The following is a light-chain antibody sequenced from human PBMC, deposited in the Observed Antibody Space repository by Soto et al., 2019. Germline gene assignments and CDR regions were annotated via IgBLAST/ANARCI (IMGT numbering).Light chain of an antibody. CDR1: SRDVGGYNY. CDR3: SSYTSSSTLVV. V-gene: IGLV2-14*01. J-gene: IGLJ2*01. CDR2: DVS. Sequence: QSALTQPASVSGSPGQSITISCTGTSRDVGGYNYVSWYQQHPGKAPKLMIYDVSNRPSGVSNRFSGSKSGNTASLTISGHQAEDDADYYCSSYTSSSTLVVFGGGTKLTVL.